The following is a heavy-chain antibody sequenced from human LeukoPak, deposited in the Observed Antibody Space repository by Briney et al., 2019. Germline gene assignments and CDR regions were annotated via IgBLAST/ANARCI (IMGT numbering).Heavy chain of an antibody. CDR1: GYTFTSYG. CDR2: ISAYNGNT. Sequence: ASVKVSCKASGYTFTSYGINWVRQAPGQGLEWMGWISAYNGNTNYAQKLQGRVTMTTDTSTSTAYMALRSLRSDDTAVYYCARDDALVATGSFDYWGQGTLVTVSS. J-gene: IGHJ4*02. CDR3: ARDDALVATGSFDY. V-gene: IGHV1-18*01. D-gene: IGHD5-12*01.